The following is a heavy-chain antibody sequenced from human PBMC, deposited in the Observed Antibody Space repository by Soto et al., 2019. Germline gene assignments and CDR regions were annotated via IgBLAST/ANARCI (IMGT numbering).Heavy chain of an antibody. CDR2: ISSSSSTI. CDR1: GFTFSSYS. V-gene: IGHV3-48*02. Sequence: WSLRLSCAASGFTFSSYSMNWVRQAPGKGLEWVSYISSSSSTIYYADSVKGRFTISRDNAKNSLYLQMNSLRDEDTAVYYCARVSEGRYDFWSGYSLFDYWGQGTLVTVSS. CDR3: ARVSEGRYDFWSGYSLFDY. J-gene: IGHJ4*02. D-gene: IGHD3-3*01.